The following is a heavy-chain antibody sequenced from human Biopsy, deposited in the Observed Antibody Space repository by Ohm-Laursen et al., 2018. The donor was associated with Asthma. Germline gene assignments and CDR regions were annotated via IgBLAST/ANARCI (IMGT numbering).Heavy chain of an antibody. D-gene: IGHD2-2*01. Sequence: SQTLSLTCTVSGGSISSGAYYWSWVRQPPGKGLEWIGYIYYIGSTYYNPSLKSRVAISLDTSKNQFSLKLSSVTAVDTAVYYCARAGQCSSTSCYNPGWFDPWGQGTLVTVSS. J-gene: IGHJ5*02. CDR3: ARAGQCSSTSCYNPGWFDP. V-gene: IGHV4-30-4*01. CDR2: IYYIGST. CDR1: GGSISSGAYY.